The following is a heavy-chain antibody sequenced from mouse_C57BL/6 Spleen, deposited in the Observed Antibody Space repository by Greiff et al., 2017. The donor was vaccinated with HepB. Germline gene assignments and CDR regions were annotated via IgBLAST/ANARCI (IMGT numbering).Heavy chain of an antibody. D-gene: IGHD3-2*02. Sequence: QVQLQQPGAELVKPGASVKLSCKASGYTFTSYWMQWVKQRPGQGLEWIGEIDPSDSYNNYNQKFKGKATLTVDTSSSTAYLQLSSLTSEDAAVYFCARHSSGYPSGFAYWGQGTLVTVSA. CDR3: ARHSSGYPSGFAY. CDR1: GYTFTSYW. CDR2: IDPSDSYN. V-gene: IGHV1-50*01. J-gene: IGHJ3*01.